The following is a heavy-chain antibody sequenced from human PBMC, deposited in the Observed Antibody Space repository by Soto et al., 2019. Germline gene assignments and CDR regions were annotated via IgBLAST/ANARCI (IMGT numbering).Heavy chain of an antibody. CDR3: ASSAGHTVDFFYYNGIDG. CDR2: VYTSDYT. V-gene: IGHV4-4*08. J-gene: IGHJ6*02. Sequence: SETHSLSCSVSGASIRSYYWHWIRQPPGKGLEWIGYVYTSDYTRYSSSLKSRVTISVDTSKSQFYLRLNSVTAADTAVYYCASSAGHTVDFFYYNGIDGLGQGTTVT. CDR1: GASIRSYY. D-gene: IGHD5-12*01.